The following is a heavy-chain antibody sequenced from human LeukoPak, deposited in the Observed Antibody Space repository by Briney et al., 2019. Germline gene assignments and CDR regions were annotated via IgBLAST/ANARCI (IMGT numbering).Heavy chain of an antibody. V-gene: IGHV4-39*01. CDR3: ASHAAYSGSYWIDY. CDR1: GGSISSSSYY. J-gene: IGHJ4*02. CDR2: IYYSGST. D-gene: IGHD1-26*01. Sequence: SETLSLTCTVSGGSISSSSYYWGWIRQPPGKGLEWIGSIYYSGSTYYNPSLKSRVTISVDTSKNQFSLKLSSVTAADTAVYYCASHAAYSGSYWIDYWGQGTLVTVSS.